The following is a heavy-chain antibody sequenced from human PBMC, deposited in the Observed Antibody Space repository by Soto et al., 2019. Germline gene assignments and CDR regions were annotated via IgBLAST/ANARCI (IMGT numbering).Heavy chain of an antibody. Sequence: GASVKVSCKASGYTFTSYGISWVRQAPGQGLEWMGWISAYNGNTNYAQKLQGRVTMTTDTSTSTAYMELRSLRSDDTAVYYCARDRVGTMVRGVTFDYWGQGTLVTVSS. J-gene: IGHJ4*02. D-gene: IGHD3-10*01. CDR3: ARDRVGTMVRGVTFDY. CDR1: GYTFTSYG. V-gene: IGHV1-18*01. CDR2: ISAYNGNT.